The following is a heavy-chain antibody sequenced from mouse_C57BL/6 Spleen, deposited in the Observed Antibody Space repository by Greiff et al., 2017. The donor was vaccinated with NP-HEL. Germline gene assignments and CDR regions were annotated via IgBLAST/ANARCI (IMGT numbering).Heavy chain of an antibody. CDR2: IWRGGST. CDR3: AKNSAVVRYAMDY. Sequence: QVQLQQSGPGLVQPSQSLSITCTVSGFSLTSYGVHWVRQSPGKGLEWLGVIWRGGSTDYNAAFMSRLSITKDNSKSQVFFKMNSLQADDTAIYYCAKNSAVVRYAMDYWGQGTSVTVSS. J-gene: IGHJ4*01. D-gene: IGHD1-1*01. V-gene: IGHV2-5*01. CDR1: GFSLTSYG.